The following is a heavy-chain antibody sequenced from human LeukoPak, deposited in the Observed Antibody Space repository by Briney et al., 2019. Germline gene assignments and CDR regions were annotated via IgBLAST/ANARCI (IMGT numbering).Heavy chain of an antibody. V-gene: IGHV3-23*01. CDR3: AKVLRTYYYDY. CDR2: ISGPGGST. Sequence: GGSLRLSCAASGFTFSTYAMSWVRQAPGKGLEWVSAISGPGGSTYYADSVKGRFTISRDNSKNTLYLQMNNLRAEDTAVYYCAKVLRTYYYDYWGPGTLVTVSS. J-gene: IGHJ4*02. D-gene: IGHD1-1*01. CDR1: GFTFSTYA.